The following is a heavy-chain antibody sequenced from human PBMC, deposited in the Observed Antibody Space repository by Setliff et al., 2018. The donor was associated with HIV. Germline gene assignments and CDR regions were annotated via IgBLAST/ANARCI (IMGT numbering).Heavy chain of an antibody. CDR1: GGSISSSY. J-gene: IGHJ5*02. CDR2: IHYSGST. D-gene: IGHD3-16*01. CDR3: ARKGNVGGWFDP. Sequence: SETLSLTCTVSGGSISSSYWTWTRQPPGKGLEWIGNIHYSGSTNYNPSLKSRVTISVDTSKNQFSLKLSSVTAADTAVYYCARKGNVGGWFDPWGQGTLVTVSS. V-gene: IGHV4-59*01.